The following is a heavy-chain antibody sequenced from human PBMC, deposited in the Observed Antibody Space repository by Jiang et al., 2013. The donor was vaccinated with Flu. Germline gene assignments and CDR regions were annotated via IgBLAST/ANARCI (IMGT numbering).Heavy chain of an antibody. V-gene: IGHV1-24*01. D-gene: IGHD5-12*01. J-gene: IGHJ4*02. CDR2: PEDGET. Sequence: PEDGETIYAQKFQGRVTMTEDTSTDTAYMELRSLRSDDTAVYYCARDTDSGYEPFDYWGQGTLVTVSS. CDR3: ARDTDSGYEPFDY.